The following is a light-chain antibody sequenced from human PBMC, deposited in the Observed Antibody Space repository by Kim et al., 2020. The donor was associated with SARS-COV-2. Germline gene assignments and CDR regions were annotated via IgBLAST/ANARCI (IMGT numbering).Light chain of an antibody. CDR2: DAS. CDR3: QQYDRDST. Sequence: SASVGDRVTITCRASQSISTWLAWYQQKLGKAPKRLIFDASNLESGVPPRFSGSGSGTEFTLTISSLQPDDVATYYCQQYDRDSTFGQGTKVDIK. J-gene: IGKJ1*01. CDR1: QSISTW. V-gene: IGKV1-5*01.